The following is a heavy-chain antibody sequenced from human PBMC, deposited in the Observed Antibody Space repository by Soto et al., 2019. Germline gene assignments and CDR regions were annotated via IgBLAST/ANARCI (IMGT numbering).Heavy chain of an antibody. CDR1: GGSISSSSYY. CDR2: IYYSGST. J-gene: IGHJ5*02. Sequence: QLQLQESGPGLVKPSETLSLTCTVSGGSISSSSYYWGWIRQPPGKGLEWIGSIYYSGSTYYNPSLKSRVTISVDTSQNQFSLKLSSVTAADTAVYYCARPKGVVPAAILSNWFDPWGQGTLVTVSS. CDR3: ARPKGVVPAAILSNWFDP. D-gene: IGHD2-2*02. V-gene: IGHV4-39*01.